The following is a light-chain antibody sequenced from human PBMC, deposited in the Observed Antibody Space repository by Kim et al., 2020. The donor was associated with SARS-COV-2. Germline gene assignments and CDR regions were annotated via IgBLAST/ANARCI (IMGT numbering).Light chain of an antibody. Sequence: GQSINISCHVTSSDVGGFNYVSWYQQHPGKAPNMMIYDVSTRSSGVSNRCSGSKSGNTDSLTISGLQAEDDADYYCSSYTSSSTWVFGGGTQLTV. J-gene: IGLJ3*02. V-gene: IGLV2-14*04. CDR2: DVS. CDR3: SSYTSSSTWV. CDR1: SSDVGGFNY.